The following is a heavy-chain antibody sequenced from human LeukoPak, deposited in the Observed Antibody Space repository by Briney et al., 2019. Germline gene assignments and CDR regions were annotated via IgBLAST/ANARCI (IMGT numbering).Heavy chain of an antibody. J-gene: IGHJ4*02. Sequence: GGSLRLSCAASGFTFSSYAMHWVRQAPGKGLEWVAVISYDGSNKYYADSVKGRFTISRDNSKNTLYLQMNSLRAEDTAVYYCARAGGRIAAAGTDFDYWGQGTLVTVSS. CDR1: GFTFSSYA. D-gene: IGHD6-13*01. CDR2: ISYDGSNK. V-gene: IGHV3-30-3*01. CDR3: ARAGGRIAAAGTDFDY.